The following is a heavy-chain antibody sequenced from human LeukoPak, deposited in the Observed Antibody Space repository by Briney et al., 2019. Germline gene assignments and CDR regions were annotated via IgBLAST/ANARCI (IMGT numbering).Heavy chain of an antibody. CDR2: ISAYNGNT. CDR3: ARAREELAYCGGDCSPTVYYFDY. J-gene: IGHJ4*02. CDR1: GYTFTSYG. Sequence: HVASVKVSCKASGYTFTSYGISWVRQAPGQGLEWMGWISAYNGNTNYAQKLQGRVTMTTDTSTSTAYMELRSLRSDDTAVYYCARAREELAYCGGDCSPTVYYFDYWGQGTLVTVSS. V-gene: IGHV1-18*01. D-gene: IGHD2-21*02.